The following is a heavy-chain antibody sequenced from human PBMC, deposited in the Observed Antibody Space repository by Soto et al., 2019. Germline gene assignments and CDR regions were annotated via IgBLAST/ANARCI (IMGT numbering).Heavy chain of an antibody. CDR3: ARHKVFSSGKLHAFDI. Sequence: PGESLKISCKSSGYSFTSYWIGWVRQMPGKGLEWMGIIYPGDSETRYSLSFQGQVTISADKSISTAYLQWSSLKASDTAMYYCARHKVFSSGKLHAFDIWGQGTMVTVSS. D-gene: IGHD6-19*01. V-gene: IGHV5-51*01. J-gene: IGHJ3*02. CDR2: IYPGDSET. CDR1: GYSFTSYW.